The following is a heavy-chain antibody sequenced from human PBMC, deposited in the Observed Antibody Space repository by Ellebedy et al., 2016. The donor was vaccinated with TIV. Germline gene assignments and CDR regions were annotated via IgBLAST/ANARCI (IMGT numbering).Heavy chain of an antibody. J-gene: IGHJ4*02. CDR2: VHYSGST. CDR1: ADSITYSY. V-gene: IGHV4-59*01. CDR3: ASQPPPTYYDSTTYNSAASFYFDF. Sequence: MPGGSLRLSCTVSADSITYSYWTWIRQPPGKGLEWIGYVHYSGSTNYNPSLKSRVSISVDTSRNQFSLKLRSVTAADTAVYYCASQPPPTYYDSTTYNSAASFYFDFWGQGTLVTVSS. D-gene: IGHD3-22*01.